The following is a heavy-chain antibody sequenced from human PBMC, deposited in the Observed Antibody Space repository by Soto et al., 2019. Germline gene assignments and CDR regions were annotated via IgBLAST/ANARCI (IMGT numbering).Heavy chain of an antibody. Sequence: SETLSLTCGVSGDTISTGGYSWAWIRQPPGKALEWIGHTYHSGNPYYNPSLKSRVIISVDRSKNQFSQKVSSVTAADTAVYYCARHVQWLVTFDYWGQGTLVTVSS. CDR1: GDTISTGGYS. D-gene: IGHD6-19*01. CDR3: ARHVQWLVTFDY. V-gene: IGHV4-30-2*01. J-gene: IGHJ4*02. CDR2: TYHSGNP.